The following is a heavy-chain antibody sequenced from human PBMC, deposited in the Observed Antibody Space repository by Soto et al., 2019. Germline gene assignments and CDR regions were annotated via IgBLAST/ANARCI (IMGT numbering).Heavy chain of an antibody. CDR3: ARDPIAADGTDYYYGMDV. CDR1: GDSVSSNSAA. V-gene: IGHV6-1*01. Sequence: LTCAISGDSVSSNSAAWNWIRQSPSRGLEWLGRTYYRSKWYNDYAVSVKSRITINPDTSKNQFSLQLNSVTPEDTAVYYCARDPIAADGTDYYYGMDVWGQGTTVTVSS. CDR2: TYYRSKWYN. J-gene: IGHJ6*02. D-gene: IGHD6-13*01.